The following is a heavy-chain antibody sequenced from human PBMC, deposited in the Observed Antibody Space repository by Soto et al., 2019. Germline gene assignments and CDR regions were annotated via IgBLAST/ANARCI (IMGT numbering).Heavy chain of an antibody. J-gene: IGHJ2*01. CDR2: IYYSGNT. D-gene: IGHD7-27*01. CDR3: ARLYWGRYFDL. V-gene: IGHV4-39*01. CDR1: GGSVGSSNDY. Sequence: SETLSLTCTVSGGSVGSSNDYWGWVRQPPGKGLEWIGSIYYSGNTYYNPSLKSRVTISVDTSENQFSLKLSSVTAADTAVFYCARLYWGRYFDLWGRGTLVTVSS.